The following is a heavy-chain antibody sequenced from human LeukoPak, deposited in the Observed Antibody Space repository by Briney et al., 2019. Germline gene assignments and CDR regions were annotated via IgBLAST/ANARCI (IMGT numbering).Heavy chain of an antibody. CDR2: IIPIFGTA. V-gene: IGHV1-69*05. Sequence: SVKVSCKASGGTFSSYAISWVRQAPGQGLEWMGGIIPIFGTANYAQKFQGRVTITTDESTSTAYMELSSLRSEDTAVYYCATPEGGSYPDAFDIWGQGTMVTVSS. CDR1: GGTFSSYA. J-gene: IGHJ3*02. CDR3: ATPEGGSYPDAFDI. D-gene: IGHD1-26*01.